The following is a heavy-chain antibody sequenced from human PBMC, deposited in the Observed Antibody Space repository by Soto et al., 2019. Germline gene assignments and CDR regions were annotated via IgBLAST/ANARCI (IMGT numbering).Heavy chain of an antibody. V-gene: IGHV1-58*01. J-gene: IGHJ5*02. CDR3: AADRGYL. D-gene: IGHD3-10*01. CDR1: GFTFTSSS. CDR2: IVVGTGDT. Sequence: QMQLVQSGPEVKTPGTSVKVSCKASGFTFTSSSVQCVRQARGQGLEWIGWIVVGTGDTKYAQKFKERVTFDRDISTTTAYMEVSSLTSDDTAVDYCAADRGYLWGKGTLVTVSS.